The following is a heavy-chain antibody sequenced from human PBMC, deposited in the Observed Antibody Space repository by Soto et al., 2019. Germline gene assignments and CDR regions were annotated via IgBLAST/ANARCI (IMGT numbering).Heavy chain of an antibody. Sequence: ESGGGVVRPGGSLRLSCAASGFVYDDYGMSWVRQAPGKGLEWVSGVNWNGDTTHYGDSVKGRFTISRDNAKNSVYLQMNSLRAEDTGIYHCARDRGGFDFWGQGTLVTVSS. CDR3: ARDRGGFDF. D-gene: IGHD3-16*01. CDR2: VNWNGDTT. J-gene: IGHJ4*02. V-gene: IGHV3-20*01. CDR1: GFVYDDYG.